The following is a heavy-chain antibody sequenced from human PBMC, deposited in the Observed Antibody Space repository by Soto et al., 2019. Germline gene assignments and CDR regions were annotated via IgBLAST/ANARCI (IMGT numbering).Heavy chain of an antibody. CDR3: ASSPGYSSSWYRSQPFDY. V-gene: IGHV3-23*01. CDR2: ISGSGGST. D-gene: IGHD6-13*01. CDR1: GFTFSSNA. J-gene: IGHJ4*02. Sequence: GGSLRLSCAASGFTFSSNAMSWVRQAPGKGLEWVSAISGSGGSTYYADSVEGRFTISRDNSKNTLYLQMNSLRAEDTAVYCCASSPGYSSSWYRSQPFDYWGQGTLVTVSS.